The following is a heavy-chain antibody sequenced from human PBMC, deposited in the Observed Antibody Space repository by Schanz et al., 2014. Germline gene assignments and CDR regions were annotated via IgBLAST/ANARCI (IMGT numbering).Heavy chain of an antibody. CDR3: AKYRGYYRVSGSYRELEY. J-gene: IGHJ4*02. D-gene: IGHD3-10*01. CDR2: IGVDGTTT. V-gene: IGHV3-23*01. Sequence: DVHLLESGGGLVQPGGSLRLSCAASEFTFSTDAMSWVRQAPGKGLEWVSVIGVDGTTTYYADSVKGRFTISRDNSKNTLYLQMNSLRPEDTAVYYCAKYRGYYRVSGSYRELEYWGQGTLXTVSS. CDR1: EFTFSTDA.